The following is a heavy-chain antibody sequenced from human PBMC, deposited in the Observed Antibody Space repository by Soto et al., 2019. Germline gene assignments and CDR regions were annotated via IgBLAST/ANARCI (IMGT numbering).Heavy chain of an antibody. D-gene: IGHD3-10*01. V-gene: IGHV4-59*01. Sequence: QVQLQESGPGLVKPSETLSLTCTVSGGSISSYYWSWIRQPPGKGLEWIGYIYYSGSTNYNPSLKSRVTISADTSKAQFALKLSSVTAADTAVYYCARDYYGSGSPPLGYWGQGTLVTVSS. CDR3: ARDYYGSGSPPLGY. CDR2: IYYSGST. J-gene: IGHJ4*02. CDR1: GGSISSYY.